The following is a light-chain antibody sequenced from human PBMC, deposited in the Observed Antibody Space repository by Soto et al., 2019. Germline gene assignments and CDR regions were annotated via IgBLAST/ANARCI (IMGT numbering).Light chain of an antibody. CDR1: SSDIGGYNY. J-gene: IGLJ1*01. V-gene: IGLV2-11*01. Sequence: QSVLTQPASVSGSPGQAVTISCAGTSSDIGGYNYVSWYQQHPGKAPKVMIYDVSERPSGVPDRFSGSKSGNTASLTISGLDGEDEADYYCCSFAGSYTGVFGTGTKVTVL. CDR3: CSFAGSYTGV. CDR2: DVS.